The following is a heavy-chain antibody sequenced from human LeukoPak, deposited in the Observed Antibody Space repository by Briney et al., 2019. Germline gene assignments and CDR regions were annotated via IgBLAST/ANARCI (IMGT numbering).Heavy chain of an antibody. D-gene: IGHD2-21*02. CDR1: GGSISSGGYS. V-gene: IGHV4-30-2*01. J-gene: IGHJ6*02. CDR2: IYHSGST. CDR3: ARHDEVVTGVYYGMDV. Sequence: SETLSLTCAVSGGSISSGGYSWSWIRQPPGKGLEWIGYIYHSGSTYYNPSLKSRVTISVDRSKNQFSLKLSSVTAADTAVYYCARHDEVVTGVYYGMDVWGQGTTVTVSS.